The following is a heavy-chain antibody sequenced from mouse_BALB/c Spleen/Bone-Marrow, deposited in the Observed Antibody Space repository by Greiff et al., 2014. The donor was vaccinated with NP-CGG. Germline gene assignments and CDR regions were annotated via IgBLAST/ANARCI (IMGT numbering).Heavy chain of an antibody. J-gene: IGHJ4*01. D-gene: IGHD4-1*01. CDR3: ARWGWDFATGY. Sequence: VHVKQSGPELVKPGASVKISCKTSGYTFTEYSMHWVKQSHGKSLEWIGGINPNNGVTSYSQKFKDKATLTVDKSSNTAYMELRSLTSEDSAVYFCARWGWDFATGYWGQGTSVTVSS. CDR2: INPNNGVT. V-gene: IGHV1-18*01. CDR1: GYTFTEYS.